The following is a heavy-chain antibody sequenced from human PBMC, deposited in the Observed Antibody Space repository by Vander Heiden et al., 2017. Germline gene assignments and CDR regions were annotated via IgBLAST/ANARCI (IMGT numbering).Heavy chain of an antibody. J-gene: IGHJ6*01. CDR2: ISWNSTTI. V-gene: IGHV3-9*01. Sequence: EVQLVESGGGWVRPGRSVRLSCAASGFSFDDYAMHWVRQAPGKGLEWLSGISWNSTTIAYAVSVKGRFTVSRDNAKNSLYLQMNSLRAEDTALYYCAEVAYCHGYAHGMDVCGQGSTGTVSS. D-gene: IGHD3-16*01. CDR1: GFSFDDYA. CDR3: AEVAYCHGYAHGMDV.